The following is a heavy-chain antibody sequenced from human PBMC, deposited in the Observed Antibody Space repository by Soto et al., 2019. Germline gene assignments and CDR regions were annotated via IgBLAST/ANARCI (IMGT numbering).Heavy chain of an antibody. D-gene: IGHD2-2*01. J-gene: IGHJ5*02. CDR2: IDPGDTYA. CDR3: ARSYCTTTTCDSWFDP. CDR1: GYTFTTFW. V-gene: IGHV5-10-1*01. Sequence: PGESLKISCTGFGYTFTTFWISWVRQMRGKGREWMGRIDPGDTYATYSPAFQGHVTISADKATSTAYLQWSSLKASDTAMYFCARSYCTTTTCDSWFDPWGQGTLVTVSS.